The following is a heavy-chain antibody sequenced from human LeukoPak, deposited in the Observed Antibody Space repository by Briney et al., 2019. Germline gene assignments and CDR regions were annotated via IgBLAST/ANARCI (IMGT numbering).Heavy chain of an antibody. CDR1: LYTFPAYY. D-gene: IGHD6-19*01. J-gene: IGHJ4*02. V-gene: IGHV1-2*02. CDR3: ATLVIAVAGGFGDY. CDR2: INPISGGT. Sequence: ASVKVSCKASLYTFPAYYIHSVRPAPGQGLEWMGWINPISGGTNYAQNFQDRVILTRDTAISTAYMELSGLRSDDTAVYYCATLVIAVAGGFGDYWGQGTLVTVSS.